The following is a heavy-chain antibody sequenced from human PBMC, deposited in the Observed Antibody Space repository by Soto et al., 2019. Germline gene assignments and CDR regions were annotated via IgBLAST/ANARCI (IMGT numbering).Heavy chain of an antibody. CDR2: VRSKSNSYAT. V-gene: IGHV3-73*02. Sequence: EVQLVESEGGLVQPGGSLKVSCVASGFTFTDSAIHWVRQASGKGLEWVGHVRSKSNSYATSYGASVKGRFTISRDDSKNTTYLEMSSLKIDDTAVYYCTRRGNDILTGPLTFGLDVWGQGTTVTVSS. J-gene: IGHJ6*02. CDR3: TRRGNDILTGPLTFGLDV. CDR1: GFTFTDSA. D-gene: IGHD3-9*01.